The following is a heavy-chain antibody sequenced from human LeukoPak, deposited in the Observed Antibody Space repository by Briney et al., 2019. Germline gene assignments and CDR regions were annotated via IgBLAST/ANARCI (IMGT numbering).Heavy chain of an antibody. J-gene: IGHJ5*02. D-gene: IGHD6-13*01. CDR2: INPSGGST. V-gene: IGHV1-46*01. CDR1: GYTFTSYY. Sequence: ASVKVSCKASGYTFTSYYMHWVRQAPGQGLEWMRIINPSGGSTSYAQKFQGRVTMTRDTSTSTVYMELSSLRSEDTAVYYCARGAYSSSIMKGSWFDPWGQGTLVTVSS. CDR3: ARGAYSSSIMKGSWFDP.